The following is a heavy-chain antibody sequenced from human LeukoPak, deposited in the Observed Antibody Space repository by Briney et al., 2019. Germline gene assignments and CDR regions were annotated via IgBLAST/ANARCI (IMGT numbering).Heavy chain of an antibody. D-gene: IGHD2-2*02. V-gene: IGHV1-69*13. CDR2: IIPIFGTA. CDR1: GGTFSSYA. Sequence: SVKVSCKASGGTFSSYAISWVRQAPGQGLEWMGGIIPIFGTANYAQKFQGRVTITADESTSTAYMELSSLRSEDTAVYYCARAEYCSSTSCYRVRFDYWGQGTLVTVSS. J-gene: IGHJ4*02. CDR3: ARAEYCSSTSCYRVRFDY.